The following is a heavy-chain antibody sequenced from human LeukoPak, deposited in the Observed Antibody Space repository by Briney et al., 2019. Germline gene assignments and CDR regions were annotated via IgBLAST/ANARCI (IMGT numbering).Heavy chain of an antibody. V-gene: IGHV3-11*01. CDR3: ARDPEIVVVITEDYGMDV. CDR2: ISSSGSTI. Sequence: GGSLRLSCAASGFTFSDYYMSWIRQAPGKGLKWVSYISSSGSTIYYADSVKGRFTISRDNAKNSLYLQMNSLRAEDTAVYYCARDPEIVVVITEDYGMDVWGQGTTVTVSS. J-gene: IGHJ6*02. D-gene: IGHD3-22*01. CDR1: GFTFSDYY.